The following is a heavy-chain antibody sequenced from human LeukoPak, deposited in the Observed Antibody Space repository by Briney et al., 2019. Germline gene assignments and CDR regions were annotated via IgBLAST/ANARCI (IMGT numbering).Heavy chain of an antibody. CDR3: ARAPGGPPEGWDVFDI. Sequence: GGSLRLSCAASGFTFSDYYMSWICQAPGKGLEWVSYISNSGSTIYYADSVKGRFTISRDNAKNSLYLQMNSLRAEDTAVYFCARAPGGPPEGWDVFDIGGKGKMVTVFS. J-gene: IGHJ3*02. CDR2: ISNSGSTI. D-gene: IGHD2-15*01. V-gene: IGHV3-11*01. CDR1: GFTFSDYY.